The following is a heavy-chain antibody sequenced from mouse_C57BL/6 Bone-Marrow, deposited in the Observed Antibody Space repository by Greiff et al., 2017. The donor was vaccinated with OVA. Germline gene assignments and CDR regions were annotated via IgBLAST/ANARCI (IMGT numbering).Heavy chain of an antibody. V-gene: IGHV2-2*01. CDR1: GFSLTSYG. Sequence: VMLVESGPGLVQPSQSLSITCTVSGFSLTSYGVHWVRQSPGKGLEWLGVIWSGGSTDYNAAFISRLSISKDNSKSQVFFKMNSLQADDTAIYYCARNWNTTVVASYYYAMDYWGQGTSVTVSS. CDR2: IWSGGST. D-gene: IGHD1-1*01. J-gene: IGHJ4*01. CDR3: ARNWNTTVVASYYYAMDY.